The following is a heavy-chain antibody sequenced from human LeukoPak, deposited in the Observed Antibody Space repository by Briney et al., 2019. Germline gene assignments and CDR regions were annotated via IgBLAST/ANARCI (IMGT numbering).Heavy chain of an antibody. CDR2: IYYSGST. V-gene: IGHV4-59*01. CDR1: GGSISSYY. D-gene: IGHD3-10*01. Sequence: SETLSLTCTVSGGSISSYYWSWIRQPPGKGLEWIGYIYYSGSTKYNPSLKSRVTISVDTSKNQFSLKLSSVTAADTAVYYCARDSFYYGSGSQPSYYYYYYMDVWGKGTTVTVSS. J-gene: IGHJ6*03. CDR3: ARDSFYYGSGSQPSYYYYYYMDV.